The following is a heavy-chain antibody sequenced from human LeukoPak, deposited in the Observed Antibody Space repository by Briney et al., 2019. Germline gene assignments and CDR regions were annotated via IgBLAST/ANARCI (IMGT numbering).Heavy chain of an antibody. J-gene: IGHJ4*02. V-gene: IGHV3-23*01. CDR2: LSGSGDST. D-gene: IGHD6-13*01. CDR3: AKNYGSSYRYFFEY. CDR1: GFTFSRYA. Sequence: GGSLRLSCAASGFTFSRYAMSWVRQAPGKGLEWVSALSGSGDSTYYADSVKGRFTISRDNSKNTLYLQMSSLRAEDTAVYYCAKNYGSSYRYFFEYWGQGTLVTVSS.